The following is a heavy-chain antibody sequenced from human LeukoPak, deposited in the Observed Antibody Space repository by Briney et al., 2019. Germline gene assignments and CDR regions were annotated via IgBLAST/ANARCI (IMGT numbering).Heavy chain of an antibody. J-gene: IGHJ4*02. Sequence: SETLSLTCAVYGGSFSGYYWSWIRQPPGKGLEWIGEINHSGSTNYNPSLKSRVTISVDTSKNQFSLKLSSVTAADTAVYYCARRERGYRTIVFFDYWGQGTLVTVSS. V-gene: IGHV4-34*01. CDR3: ARRERGYRTIVFFDY. D-gene: IGHD5-18*01. CDR2: INHSGST. CDR1: GGSFSGYY.